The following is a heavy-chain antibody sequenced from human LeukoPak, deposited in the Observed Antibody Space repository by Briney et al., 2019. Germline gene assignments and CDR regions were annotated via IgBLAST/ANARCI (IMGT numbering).Heavy chain of an antibody. Sequence: PGGSLRLSFAASGFTFSSYNMHWVRQAPGKGLEYVSTISSDGGSTYYANSVKGRFTISRDNSKNTLYLQMGSLRSEDMAVYYCARGQRWELLPSYLEYWGQGTLVTVSS. CDR3: ARGQRWELLPSYLEY. V-gene: IGHV3-64*01. J-gene: IGHJ4*02. D-gene: IGHD1-26*01. CDR2: ISSDGGST. CDR1: GFTFSSYN.